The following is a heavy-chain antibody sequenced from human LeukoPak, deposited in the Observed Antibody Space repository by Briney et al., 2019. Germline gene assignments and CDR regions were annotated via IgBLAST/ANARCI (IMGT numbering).Heavy chain of an antibody. J-gene: IGHJ4*02. CDR2: ISSSSSYI. CDR1: GFTFSAYR. Sequence: GGSLRLSCVGAGFTFSAYRMNWVRQAPGKGLEWVSSISSSSSYIYYADSVKGRITISRDNAKNSLYLQMNSLRVEDTAVYYCARDKDVYFDYWGQGTLVTVSS. V-gene: IGHV3-21*01. CDR3: ARDKDVYFDY.